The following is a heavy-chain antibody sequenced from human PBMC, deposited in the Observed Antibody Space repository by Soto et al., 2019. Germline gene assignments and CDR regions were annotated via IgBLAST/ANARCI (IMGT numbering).Heavy chain of an antibody. CDR2: IYYSGST. D-gene: IGHD3-16*01. J-gene: IGHJ3*02. Sequence: SETLSLTCTVSGGSISSSSYYWGWIRQPPGKGLEWIGSIYYSGSTYYNPSLKSRVTISVDTSKNQFSLKLSSVTAADTAVYYCARRSEWLPKNGGDAFDIWGQGTMVTVSS. V-gene: IGHV4-39*07. CDR1: GGSISSSSYY. CDR3: ARRSEWLPKNGGDAFDI.